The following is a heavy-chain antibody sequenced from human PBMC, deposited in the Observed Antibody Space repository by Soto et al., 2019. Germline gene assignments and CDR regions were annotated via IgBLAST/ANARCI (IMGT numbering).Heavy chain of an antibody. J-gene: IGHJ3*01. D-gene: IGHD3-3*01. CDR2: ISGSADGT. CDR3: AKDTVGGYSFWSGYYSDGLDV. Sequence: EVKLLESXGGXAXXXXXLRLSCXGSGFTFDSYAISWVRQAPGKGLQWISAISGSADGTDYAHSVKGRFTISRDNSRNTVHLQMDSLRVEDTALYYCAKDTVGGYSFWSGYYSDGLDVWGQGTMVTVSS. CDR1: GFTFDSYA. V-gene: IGHV3-23*01.